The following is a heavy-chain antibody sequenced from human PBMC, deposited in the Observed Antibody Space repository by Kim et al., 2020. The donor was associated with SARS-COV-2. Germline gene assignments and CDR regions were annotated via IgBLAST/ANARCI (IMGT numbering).Heavy chain of an antibody. CDR1: GYTFTGYY. D-gene: IGHD3-10*01. J-gene: IGHJ6*03. CDR2: INPNSGGT. V-gene: IGHV1-2*06. CDR3: ARTYASGHYYYMDV. Sequence: ASVKVSCKASGYTFTGYYMHWVRQAPGQGLEWMGRINPNSGGTNYAQKFQARVTMTRDTSISTAYMELSSLRSDDTAVYYCARTYASGHYYYMDVWGKGTTVTVSS.